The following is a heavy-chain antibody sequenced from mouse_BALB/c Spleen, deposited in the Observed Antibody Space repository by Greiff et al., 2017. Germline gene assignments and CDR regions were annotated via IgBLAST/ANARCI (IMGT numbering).Heavy chain of an antibody. CDR1: GYTFTSYW. CDR2: INPSTGYT. Sequence: QVQLQQSGAELAKPGASVKMSCKASGYTFTSYWMHWVKQRPGQGLEWIGYINPSTGYTEYNQKFKDKATLTADKSSSTAYMQLSSLTSEDSAVYYCARLWGYPPWFAYWGQGTLVTVSA. V-gene: IGHV1-7*01. CDR3: ARLWGYPPWFAY. J-gene: IGHJ3*01. D-gene: IGHD2-2*01.